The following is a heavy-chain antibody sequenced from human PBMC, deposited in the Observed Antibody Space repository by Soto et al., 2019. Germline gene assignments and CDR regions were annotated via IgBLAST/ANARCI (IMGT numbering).Heavy chain of an antibody. CDR3: ARSGQPSYDFWRP. D-gene: IGHD3-3*01. J-gene: IGHJ5*02. Sequence: QVQLQESGPGLVKPSQTLSLTCTVSGGSISSVGYYWSWIRQHPGKGLEWIGYIYYSVSTYYNPSLKSRVNISVETSKNQFSLKLSSVTAADTAVYYCARSGQPSYDFWRPWGQGTLVTVSS. CDR1: GGSISSVGYY. CDR2: IYYSVST. V-gene: IGHV4-31*03.